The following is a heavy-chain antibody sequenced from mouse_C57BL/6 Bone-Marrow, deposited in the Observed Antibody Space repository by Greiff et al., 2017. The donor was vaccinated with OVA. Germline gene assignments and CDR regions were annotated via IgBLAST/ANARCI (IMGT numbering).Heavy chain of an antibody. CDR3: ARLITTEGFAY. D-gene: IGHD1-1*01. V-gene: IGHV1-50*01. Sequence: QVQLKQPGAELVKPGASVKLSCKASGYTFTSYWMQWVKQRPGQGLEWIGEIDPSDSYTNYNQKFKGKATLTVDTSSSTAYMQLSSLTSEDSAVYYCARLITTEGFAYWGQGTLVTVSA. CDR2: IDPSDSYT. J-gene: IGHJ3*01. CDR1: GYTFTSYW.